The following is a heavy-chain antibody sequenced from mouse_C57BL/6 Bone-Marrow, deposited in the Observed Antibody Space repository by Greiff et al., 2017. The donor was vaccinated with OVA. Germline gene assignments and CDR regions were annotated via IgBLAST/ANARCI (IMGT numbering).Heavy chain of an antibody. CDR3: ARGPLYPCYFDV. D-gene: IGHD2-1*01. CDR2: ISGGGSYT. Sequence: EVQLVESGGGLVKPGGSLKLSCAASGFTFSSYAMSWVRQTPEKRLEWVATISGGGSYTYYPDNVKGRFTISRDNAKNNLYLQMSHLKSDDTAMYYCARGPLYPCYFDVWGTGTTVTVSS. J-gene: IGHJ1*03. CDR1: GFTFSSYA. V-gene: IGHV5-4*01.